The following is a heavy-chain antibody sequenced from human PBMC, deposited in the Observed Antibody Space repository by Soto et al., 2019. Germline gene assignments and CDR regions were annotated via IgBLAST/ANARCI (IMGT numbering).Heavy chain of an antibody. D-gene: IGHD4-17*01. CDR1: GFTFSSYS. CDR2: ISSSSCTI. Sequence: GGSLRLSCAASGFTFSSYSMNCVRKAPGKGLEWVSYISSSSCTIYYADAVKGRCTISGDNAKNSLYLQMNSLRDAEPAVYYWARRGDYYYGMDVWGQGTTVTVSS. J-gene: IGHJ6*02. CDR3: ARRGDYYYGMDV. V-gene: IGHV3-48*02.